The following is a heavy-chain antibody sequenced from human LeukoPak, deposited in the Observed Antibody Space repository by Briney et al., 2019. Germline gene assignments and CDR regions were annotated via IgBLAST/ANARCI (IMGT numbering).Heavy chain of an antibody. CDR1: GFILSGDD. V-gene: IGHV3-23*01. Sequence: GGPLRLSCAASGFILSGDDMNWVRQAPGTGLDWVSGITGGGDNTFYADSVKGRFTISRDNSKNTVYLQMNSLRAEDTAIYYCAIVSWSGYHSWGQGILVTVSS. CDR2: ITGGGDNT. D-gene: IGHD3-3*01. CDR3: AIVSWSGYHS. J-gene: IGHJ4*02.